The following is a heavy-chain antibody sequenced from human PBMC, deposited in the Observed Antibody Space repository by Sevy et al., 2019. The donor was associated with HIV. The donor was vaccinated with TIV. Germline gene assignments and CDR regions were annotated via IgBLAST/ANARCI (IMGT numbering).Heavy chain of an antibody. D-gene: IGHD3-22*01. CDR3: ARGYYYDSSGYYEGEDY. Sequence: SETLSLTCAVSGYSISSGYYWGWIRQPPGKGLEWIGSIYHSGSTYYNPSLKSRVTISVDTSKNQFSLKLSSVTAVDTAVYYCARGYYYDSSGYYEGEDYWGQGTLVTVSS. J-gene: IGHJ4*02. V-gene: IGHV4-38-2*01. CDR2: IYHSGST. CDR1: GYSISSGYY.